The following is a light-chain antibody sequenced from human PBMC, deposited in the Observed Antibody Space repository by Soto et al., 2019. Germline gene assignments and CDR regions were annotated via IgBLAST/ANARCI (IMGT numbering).Light chain of an antibody. CDR1: SSNIGTNA. V-gene: IGLV1-44*01. CDR2: NNN. CDR3: AAWDDSLNGYV. Sequence: QSALTQPPSASGTPGQRVTISCSGGSSNIGTNAVNWYQQLPGTAPKLLIYNNNQRPSGVPDRFSGSKSGTSASLAISGLQSGDEADYYCAAWDDSLNGYVFGNGTKVTVL. J-gene: IGLJ1*01.